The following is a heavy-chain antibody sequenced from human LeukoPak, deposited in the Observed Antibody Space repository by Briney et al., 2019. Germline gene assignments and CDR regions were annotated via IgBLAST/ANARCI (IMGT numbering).Heavy chain of an antibody. V-gene: IGHV3-48*02. Sequence: GGSLRLSCAASGCTFSSYSMNWVRQAPGKGLEWVSYITRSSSTIHYRDSVKGRFTISRDNAKNSLYLQMNSLRDEDTAVYYCVREPDALDYWGQGTLVTVSS. CDR1: GCTFSSYS. CDR2: ITRSSSTI. CDR3: VREPDALDY. J-gene: IGHJ4*02.